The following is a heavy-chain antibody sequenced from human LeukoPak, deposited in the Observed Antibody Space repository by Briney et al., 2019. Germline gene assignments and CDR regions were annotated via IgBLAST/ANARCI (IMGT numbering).Heavy chain of an antibody. CDR1: GFTFSDTW. CDR3: ATRRFGELTY. CDR2: LYHGGST. V-gene: IGHV3-66*01. D-gene: IGHD3-10*01. J-gene: IGHJ4*02. Sequence: QPGGSLRLSCAASGFTFSDTWMSWVRQPPGKGLEWVSILYHGGSTYYADSVKGRFSISRDTPKNTLYLQMNSLRVEDTAVYYCATRRFGELTYWGQGTLVTVSS.